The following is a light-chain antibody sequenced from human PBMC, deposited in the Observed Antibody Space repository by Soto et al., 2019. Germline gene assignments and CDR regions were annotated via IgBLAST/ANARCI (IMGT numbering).Light chain of an antibody. V-gene: IGKV3-20*01. CDR1: QSVSSSY. CDR3: QQYGSSIT. CDR2: GAS. J-gene: IGKJ5*01. Sequence: IVLTQSPGILSLSPGERATLSCRASQSVSSSYLAWYQQKPGQAPRLLIYGASSRATGIPDRFSGSGSGTDCTLTISRLEPEDFAVYYCQQYGSSITFGQGTRLEIK.